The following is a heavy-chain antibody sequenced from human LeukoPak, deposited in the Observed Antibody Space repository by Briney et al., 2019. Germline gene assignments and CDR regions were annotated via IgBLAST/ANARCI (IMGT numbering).Heavy chain of an antibody. CDR1: GFTFSSYE. CDR2: ISSSGSTI. D-gene: IGHD6-6*01. Sequence: GGSLRLSCAASGFTFSSYEMNWVRQAPGKGLEWVSYISSSGSTIYYADSVKGRLTISRDNAKNSLYLQMNSLRAEDTAVYYCARDRLYSSYYFDYWGQGTLVTVSS. J-gene: IGHJ4*02. CDR3: ARDRLYSSYYFDY. V-gene: IGHV3-48*03.